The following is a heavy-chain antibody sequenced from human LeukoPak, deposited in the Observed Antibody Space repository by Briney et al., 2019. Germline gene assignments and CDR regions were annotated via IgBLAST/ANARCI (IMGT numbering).Heavy chain of an antibody. D-gene: IGHD6-19*01. V-gene: IGHV4-31*03. CDR3: ARERTTGWYFDY. CDR1: GGSISSGVYY. Sequence: SETLSLTCSVSGGSISSGVYYWSWIRQHPGKGLEWIGYVYRSGSTSYNPTLKSRLSISVDTSKNQFSLNLSSATAADTAVYYCARERTTGWYFDYWGQGTLVTVSS. CDR2: VYRSGST. J-gene: IGHJ4*02.